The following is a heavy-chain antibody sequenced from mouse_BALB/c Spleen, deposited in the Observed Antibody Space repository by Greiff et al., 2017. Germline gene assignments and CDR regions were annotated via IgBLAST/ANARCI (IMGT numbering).Heavy chain of an antibody. CDR3: ARGNWYFDV. CDR1: GFTFSDYY. V-gene: IGHV5-4*02. Sequence: EVNVVESGGGLVKPGGSLKLSCAASGFTFSDYYMYWVRQTPEKRLEWVATISDGGSYTYYPDSVKGRFTISRDNAKNNLYLQMSSLKSEDTAMYYCARGNWYFDVWGAGTTVTVSS. J-gene: IGHJ1*01. CDR2: ISDGGSYT.